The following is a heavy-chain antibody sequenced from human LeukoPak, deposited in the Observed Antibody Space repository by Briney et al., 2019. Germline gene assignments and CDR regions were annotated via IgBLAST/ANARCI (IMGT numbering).Heavy chain of an antibody. Sequence: GGSLRLSRAASGFSFSDYYMTWIRQAPGKGLEWVSYISSSGSNKYYADSVRGRFTISRDNAKNSLYLQMNSLRAEDTAVYYCARVRSGSYDRVHYFDYWGQGTLVTVSS. CDR2: ISSSGSNK. V-gene: IGHV3-11*04. D-gene: IGHD1-26*01. J-gene: IGHJ4*02. CDR1: GFSFSDYY. CDR3: ARVRSGSYDRVHYFDY.